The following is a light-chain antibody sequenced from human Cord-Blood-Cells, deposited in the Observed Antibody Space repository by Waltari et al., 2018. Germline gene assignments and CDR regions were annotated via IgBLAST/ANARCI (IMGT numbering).Light chain of an antibody. CDR3: QQSYSTPIT. J-gene: IGKJ5*01. Sequence: DIQMTQSPSSLSASVGARVTITCRASQSISSYLNWYQQKPGKAPKPLIYAASSLQSGVPSRFSGSGSGTDFTLTISSLQPEDFATYYCQQSYSTPITFGQGTRLEIK. V-gene: IGKV1-39*01. CDR2: AAS. CDR1: QSISSY.